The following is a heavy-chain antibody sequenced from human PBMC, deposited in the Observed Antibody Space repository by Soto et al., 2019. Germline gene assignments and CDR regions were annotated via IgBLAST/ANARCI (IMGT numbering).Heavy chain of an antibody. D-gene: IGHD6-19*01. J-gene: IGHJ4*02. Sequence: SETLSLTCTVSGGSISSYYWSWIRQPPGKGLEWSGYIYYSGSTNYNPSLKSRVPISVDTSKNQFSLKLSSVTAADTAVYYCAREGYSSGWYGVFDYWGQGTLVTVSS. V-gene: IGHV4-59*01. CDR2: IYYSGST. CDR1: GGSISSYY. CDR3: AREGYSSGWYGVFDY.